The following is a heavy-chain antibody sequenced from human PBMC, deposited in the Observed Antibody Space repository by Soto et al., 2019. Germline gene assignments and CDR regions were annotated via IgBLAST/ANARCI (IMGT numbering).Heavy chain of an antibody. CDR1: NGSIRAYY. D-gene: IGHD1-26*01. CDR2: IYSTWTT. J-gene: IGHJ4*02. V-gene: IGHV4-4*07. CDR3: ARSSPRGEQLFFDF. Sequence: SETLSLTCTVSNGSIRAYYWNWIRQPAGKGLEWIGRIYSTWTTYFNPSLKSRVTMSVDTSTNQFSLRLTSVTAADTAMYYCARSSPRGEQLFFDFWGQGALVTVSS.